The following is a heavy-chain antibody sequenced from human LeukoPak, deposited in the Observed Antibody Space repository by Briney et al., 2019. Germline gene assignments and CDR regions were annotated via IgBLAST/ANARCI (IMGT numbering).Heavy chain of an antibody. CDR3: AKDHEGHYYGSGSEYYFDY. Sequence: PGGSLRLSCAASGFTFSSYAMSWVRQAPGKGLEWVSAISGSGGSTYYADSVKGRFTISRDNSKNTLYLQMNSLRAEDTAVYYCAKDHEGHYYGSGSEYYFDYWGQGTLVTVSS. CDR2: ISGSGGST. CDR1: GFTFSSYA. J-gene: IGHJ4*02. D-gene: IGHD3-10*01. V-gene: IGHV3-23*01.